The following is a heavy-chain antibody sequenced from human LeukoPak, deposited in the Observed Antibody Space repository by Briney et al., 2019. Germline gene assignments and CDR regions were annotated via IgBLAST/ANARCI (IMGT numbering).Heavy chain of an antibody. CDR2: IIPIFGTA. D-gene: IGHD1-26*01. J-gene: IGHJ4*02. Sequence: ASVKVSCKASGGTFSSYAISWVRQAPGQGLEWMGGIIPIFGTANYAQKFQGRVTITADESTSTAYMELSSLRSEDTAVYYCARGEQVGATLSYFDYWGQGTLVTVSS. CDR1: GGTFSSYA. V-gene: IGHV1-69*13. CDR3: ARGEQVGATLSYFDY.